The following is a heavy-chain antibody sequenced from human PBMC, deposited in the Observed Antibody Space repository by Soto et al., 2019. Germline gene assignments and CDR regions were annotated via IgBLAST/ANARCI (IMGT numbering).Heavy chain of an antibody. J-gene: IGHJ6*02. Sequence: SVKGYCKASGNTFSRYVIIWVRQAPGQGLEWVGGITPILGTASYAQKFQGRVTITADDSTSTAYIELSSLRSEDTAVYYCARGVYDNSGYYSPHPQKDYGMDVWGQGTTVTVS. V-gene: IGHV1-69*13. CDR2: ITPILGTA. CDR3: ARGVYDNSGYYSPHPQKDYGMDV. CDR1: GNTFSRYV. D-gene: IGHD3-22*01.